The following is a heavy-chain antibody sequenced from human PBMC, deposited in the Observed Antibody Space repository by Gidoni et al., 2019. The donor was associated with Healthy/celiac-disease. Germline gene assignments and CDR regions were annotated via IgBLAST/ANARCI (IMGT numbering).Heavy chain of an antibody. D-gene: IGHD2-21*01. V-gene: IGHV1-8*01. Sequence: QVQLVQSGAEVKKPGASVKVSCKASGYTCTSYDINWVRQATGQGLEWTGWMNPNSGNTGYAQKFQGSVTMTRNTSISTAYMGLSSLRSEDTAVYYCARGRGGDQEVGVDYWGQGTLVTVSS. J-gene: IGHJ4*02. CDR1: GYTCTSYD. CDR2: MNPNSGNT. CDR3: ARGRGGDQEVGVDY.